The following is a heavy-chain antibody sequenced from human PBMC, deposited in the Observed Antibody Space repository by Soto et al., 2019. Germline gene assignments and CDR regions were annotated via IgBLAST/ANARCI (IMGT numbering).Heavy chain of an antibody. CDR2: INWNGGST. Sequence: PGGSLRLSCAASGFTFDDYGMIWVRQAPGKGLEWVSGINWNGGSTGYADSVKGRFTISRDNAKNSLYLQMNSLRAEDTALYYCARSIAAAASYYYGMDVWGQGTTVTVSS. D-gene: IGHD6-13*01. CDR3: ARSIAAAASYYYGMDV. CDR1: GFTFDDYG. V-gene: IGHV3-20*04. J-gene: IGHJ6*02.